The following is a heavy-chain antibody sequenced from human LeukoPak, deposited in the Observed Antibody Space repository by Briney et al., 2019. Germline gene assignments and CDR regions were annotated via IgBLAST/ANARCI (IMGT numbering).Heavy chain of an antibody. V-gene: IGHV3-30*18. CDR3: AKAAIRYTTRWNNFDY. Sequence: GGSLRLSCAASGFTFSSYGMHWVRQAPGKGLEWVAVISYDGSNKYYADSMKGRFTISRDNSKNSLYLQMNSLRAEDSAFYYCAKAAIRYTTRWNNFDYWGQGTLVTVSS. CDR1: GFTFSSYG. J-gene: IGHJ4*02. CDR2: ISYDGSNK. D-gene: IGHD2-2*02.